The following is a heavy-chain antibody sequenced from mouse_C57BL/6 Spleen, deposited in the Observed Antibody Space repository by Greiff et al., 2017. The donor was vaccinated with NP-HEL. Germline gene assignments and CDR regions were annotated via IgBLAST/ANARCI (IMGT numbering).Heavy chain of an antibody. Sequence: VQLQQSGPELVKPGASVKISCKASGYAFSSSWMNWVKQRPGKGLEWIGRIYPGDGDTNYNGKFKGKATLTADKSSSTAYMQRSSLTSEDSAVYFCASNWDWYFDVWGTGTTVTVSS. CDR1: GYAFSSSW. CDR2: IYPGDGDT. V-gene: IGHV1-82*01. J-gene: IGHJ1*03. D-gene: IGHD4-1*01. CDR3: ASNWDWYFDV.